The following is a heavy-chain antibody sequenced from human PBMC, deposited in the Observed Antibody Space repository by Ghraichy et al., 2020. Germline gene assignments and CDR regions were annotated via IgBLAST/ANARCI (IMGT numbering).Heavy chain of an antibody. J-gene: IGHJ6*02. CDR1: GFTFSYYG. Sequence: LNISCAASGFTFSYYGIHWVRQAPGKGLEWVAVISHDGYNKYYADSVKGRFTISRDNSKNTLYVQMSSLRGEDTAVYYCVKGRYSSTWSKTPHLIGDMDVWGQGTTVTVSS. CDR3: VKGRYSSTWSKTPHLIGDMDV. V-gene: IGHV3-30*18. D-gene: IGHD6-13*01. CDR2: ISHDGYNK.